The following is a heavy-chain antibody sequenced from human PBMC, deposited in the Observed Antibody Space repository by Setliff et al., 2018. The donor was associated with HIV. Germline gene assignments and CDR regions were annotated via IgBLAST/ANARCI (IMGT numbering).Heavy chain of an antibody. CDR1: GYTFTTYG. V-gene: IGHV7-4-1*02. J-gene: IGHJ5*02. D-gene: IGHD4-17*01. CDR3: ARALYGDYGGDVNWMDP. Sequence: ASVKVSCKPSGYTFTTYGLSWVRQAPGQGLEWMGWINTNSGSPTYAQAFTGRFVFSVDTSVTTADLQTSSLKAEDTAIYYCARALYGDYGGDVNWMDPWGQGTLVTVSS. CDR2: INTNSGSP.